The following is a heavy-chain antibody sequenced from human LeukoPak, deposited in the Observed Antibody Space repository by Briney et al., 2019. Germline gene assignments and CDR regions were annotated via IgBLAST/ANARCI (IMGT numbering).Heavy chain of an antibody. V-gene: IGHV3-66*02. Sequence: GGSLRLSCAASGFTVSSNYMSWVRQAPGKGLEGVSVIYSGGSTYYADSVKGRFTTSRDNSKNTLYLQMNSLRAEDTAVYYCASMLFGLGXXAFDIWGQXTMVXXSS. CDR1: GFTVSSNY. J-gene: IGHJ3*02. CDR2: IYSGGST. D-gene: IGHD3/OR15-3a*01. CDR3: ASMLFGLGXXAFDI.